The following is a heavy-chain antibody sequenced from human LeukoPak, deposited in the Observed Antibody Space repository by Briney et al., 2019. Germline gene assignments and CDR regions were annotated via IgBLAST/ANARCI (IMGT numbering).Heavy chain of an antibody. CDR2: VSYDGRIN. CDR1: GFTFSSHA. J-gene: IGHJ4*02. D-gene: IGHD2-2*02. V-gene: IGHV3-30*04. Sequence: GGSLRLSCAASGFTFSSHAMHWVGQAPGKGLEGVAFVSYDGRINSYADFVKGRFTISRDNSKNTLYLQMNTLRREDTAVYFCARDLSRTYTVDYWGQGTLVTVSS. CDR3: ARDLSRTYTVDY.